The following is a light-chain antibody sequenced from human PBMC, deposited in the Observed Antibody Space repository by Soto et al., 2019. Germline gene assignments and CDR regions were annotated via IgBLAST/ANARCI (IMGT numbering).Light chain of an antibody. Sequence: EIVMTQSPATLSVSPGERATLSCRASQNVGINLAWYQQKPGQAPRLVIYGASTRATGIPARFSGNGSGTEFTLTISSLPSEDFAHYFCQQYNDWPPVITFGPGTKVDLK. V-gene: IGKV3-15*01. CDR1: QNVGIN. CDR2: GAS. CDR3: QQYNDWPPVIT. J-gene: IGKJ3*01.